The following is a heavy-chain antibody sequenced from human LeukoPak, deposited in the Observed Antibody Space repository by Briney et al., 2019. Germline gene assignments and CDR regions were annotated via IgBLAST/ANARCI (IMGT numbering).Heavy chain of an antibody. J-gene: IGHJ4*02. V-gene: IGHV3-53*01. D-gene: IGHD2/OR15-2a*01. CDR2: IYSGGST. CDR3: ATGGSMAHEGIHS. CDR1: GFTVSSNY. Sequence: GGSLRLSCAASGFTVSSNYMSWVRQAPGKGLEWVSVIYSGGSTYYADSMKGRFTISRDNSKNTLFLQMKSLRGDDTAVYYCATGGSMAHEGIHSWGQGTLVIVSS.